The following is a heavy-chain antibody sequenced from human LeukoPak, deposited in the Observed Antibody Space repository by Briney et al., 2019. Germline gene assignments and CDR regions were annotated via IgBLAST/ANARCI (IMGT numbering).Heavy chain of an antibody. D-gene: IGHD3-10*01. Sequence: ASVKVSCKASGYTFTGYYMHWVRQAPGQGLEWMGWINPNSGGTNYEQKFQGRVTMTRDTSISTAYMELSRLRSDDTAVYYCARVGYYGSGAPNDAFDIWGQGTMATVSS. V-gene: IGHV1-2*02. CDR2: INPNSGGT. J-gene: IGHJ3*02. CDR1: GYTFTGYY. CDR3: ARVGYYGSGAPNDAFDI.